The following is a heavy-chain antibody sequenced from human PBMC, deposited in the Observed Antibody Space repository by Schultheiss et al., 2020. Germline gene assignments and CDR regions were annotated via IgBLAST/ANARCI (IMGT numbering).Heavy chain of an antibody. CDR2: ISSSSSYI. Sequence: GGSLRLSCAASGFTFSSYSMNWVRQAPGKGLEWVSSISSSSSYIYYADSVKGRFTISRDNAKNSLYLQMNSLRAEDTAVYYCARDHGQPIEAYLDYWGQGTLVTVSS. J-gene: IGHJ4*02. CDR1: GFTFSSYS. V-gene: IGHV3-21*01. CDR3: ARDHGQPIEAYLDY. D-gene: IGHD2-8*01.